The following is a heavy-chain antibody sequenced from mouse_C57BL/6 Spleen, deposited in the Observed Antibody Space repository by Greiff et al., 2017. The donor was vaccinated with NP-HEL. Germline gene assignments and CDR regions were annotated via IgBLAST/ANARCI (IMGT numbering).Heavy chain of an antibody. D-gene: IGHD1-1*01. J-gene: IGHJ2*01. V-gene: IGHV1-82*01. CDR1: GYAFSSSW. CDR3: ARDDYYGSSPLFDY. CDR2: IYPGDGDT. Sequence: VQLQQSGPELVKPGASVKISCKASGYAFSSSWMNWVKQRPGKGLEWIGRIYPGDGDTNYNGKFKGKATLTADKSSSTAYMQLSSLTSEDSAVYFCARDDYYGSSPLFDYWGQGTTLTVSS.